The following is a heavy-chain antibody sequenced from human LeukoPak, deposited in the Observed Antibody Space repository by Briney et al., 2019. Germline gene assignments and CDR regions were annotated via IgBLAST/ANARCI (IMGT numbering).Heavy chain of an antibody. D-gene: IGHD1-20*01. V-gene: IGHV3-23*01. CDR1: GFTFSSSW. CDR2: ISASGLST. Sequence: GGSLRLSCAASGFTFSSSWMTWVRQAPGKGLEYVSPISASGLSTYYTDSVRGRFTNSRDNSKNTLYLQMHSLRAEDTAVYYCAKETSITGAGDFWGQGALVTVSS. CDR3: AKETSITGAGDF. J-gene: IGHJ4*02.